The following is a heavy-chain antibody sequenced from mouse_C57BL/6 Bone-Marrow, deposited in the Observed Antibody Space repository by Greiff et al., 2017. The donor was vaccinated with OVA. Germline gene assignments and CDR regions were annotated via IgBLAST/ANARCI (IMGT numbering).Heavy chain of an antibody. J-gene: IGHJ1*03. CDR3: ARPPHYYGSSYWYFDV. CDR2: FYPGSGSI. V-gene: IGHV1-62-2*01. D-gene: IGHD1-1*01. Sequence: VQLQESGAELVKPGASVKLSCKASGYTFTEYTIHWVKQRSGQGLEWIGWFYPGSGSIKYNEKFKDKATLTADKSSSTVYMELSRLTSEDSAVYFCARPPHYYGSSYWYFDVWGTGTTVTVSS. CDR1: GYTFTEYT.